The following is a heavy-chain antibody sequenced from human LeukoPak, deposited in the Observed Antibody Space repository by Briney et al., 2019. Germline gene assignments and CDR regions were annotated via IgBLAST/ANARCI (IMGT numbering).Heavy chain of an antibody. D-gene: IGHD6-13*01. CDR3: ARHFIRHASIAAAVPYYYYGMDV. CDR2: IYYSGST. J-gene: IGHJ6*02. V-gene: IGHV4-59*05. CDR1: GGSISSYY. Sequence: SETPSLTCTVSGGSISSYYWSWIRQPPGKGLEWIGSIYYSGSTYYNPSLKSRVTISVDTSKNQFSLKLSSVTAADTAVYYCARHFIRHASIAAAVPYYYYGMDVWGQGTTVTVSS.